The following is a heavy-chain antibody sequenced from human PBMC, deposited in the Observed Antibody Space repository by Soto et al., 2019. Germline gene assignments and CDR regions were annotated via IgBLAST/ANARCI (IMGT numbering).Heavy chain of an antibody. J-gene: IGHJ4*02. V-gene: IGHV3-23*01. D-gene: IGHD3-22*01. CDR3: AKHDSSGYYVYDY. CDR1: GFTFSNYA. Sequence: EVQLLESGGGLVQPGGSLRLSCAASGFTFSNYAMSWVRQAPGKGLEWVSVISGSGGSTYYADSVKGRFTISRDNSKNTLFVQMNSLRAEDMDLYYCAKHDSSGYYVYDYWGQGTLVTVSS. CDR2: ISGSGGST.